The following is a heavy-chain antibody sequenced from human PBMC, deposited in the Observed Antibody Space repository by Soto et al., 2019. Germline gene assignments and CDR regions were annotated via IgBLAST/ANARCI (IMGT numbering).Heavy chain of an antibody. J-gene: IGHJ4*02. CDR3: ARVPDY. V-gene: IGHV4-30-2*01. D-gene: IGHD2-2*01. CDR2: MYHSGST. CDR1: GGSMSSGGYS. Sequence: HSGTMSLTCAVCGGSMSSGGYSWSWIRQPPGKGLEWIGYMYHSGSTYYNPSLKSRVTISIDRSKNQFSLKLSSVTAADTAMYYCARVPDYWGQGILVTVSS.